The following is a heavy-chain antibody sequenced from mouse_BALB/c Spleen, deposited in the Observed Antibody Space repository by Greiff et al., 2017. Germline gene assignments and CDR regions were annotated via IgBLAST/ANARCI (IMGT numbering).Heavy chain of an antibody. J-gene: IGHJ2*01. CDR1: GFTFSDYY. CDR3: ARHGRLWDY. D-gene: IGHD1-1*02. Sequence: EVQLVESGGGLVKPGGSLKLSCAASGFTFSDYYMYWVRQTPEKRLEWVATISDGGSYTYYPDSVKGRFTISRDNAKNNLYLQMSSLKSEDTAMYYCARHGRLWDYWGQGTTLTVSS. V-gene: IGHV5-4*02. CDR2: ISDGGSYT.